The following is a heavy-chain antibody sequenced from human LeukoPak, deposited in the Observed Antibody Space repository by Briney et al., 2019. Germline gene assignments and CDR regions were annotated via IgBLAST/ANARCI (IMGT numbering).Heavy chain of an antibody. D-gene: IGHD6-19*01. CDR3: ARHRCSSAWSVVDY. Sequence: PSETLSLTCTVSGGSISTYYWSWIRQPPGKGLEWIGNIYYSGSTNYNPSLKSRVTISVDTSKNQFSLKLTAVTAADTAVYYCARHRCSSAWSVVDYWGQGTLVTVSS. V-gene: IGHV4-59*08. CDR2: IYYSGST. CDR1: GGSISTYY. J-gene: IGHJ4*02.